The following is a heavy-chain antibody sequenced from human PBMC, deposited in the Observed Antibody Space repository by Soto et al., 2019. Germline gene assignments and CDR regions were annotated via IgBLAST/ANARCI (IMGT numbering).Heavy chain of an antibody. CDR3: VRAVYMDV. V-gene: IGHV3-48*01. Sequence: EVQLVESGGGLVQPGGSLRLSCAASGFTLSGYTINWGRQAPGKGLEWVSYISSSSSTIYYADSVNGRFTISRDNAKNSLYRQMNSLRAEDTAVYYFVRAVYMDVWGKGTTVIVSS. CDR2: ISSSSSTI. CDR1: GFTLSGYT. J-gene: IGHJ6*03.